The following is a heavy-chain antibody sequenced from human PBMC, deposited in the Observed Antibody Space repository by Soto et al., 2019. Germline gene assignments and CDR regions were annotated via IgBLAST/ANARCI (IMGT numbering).Heavy chain of an antibody. V-gene: IGHV1-69*12. CDR2: IIPVFGTP. Sequence: QVQLVQSGAEVRKPGSSVKVSCKASGGNFRKYAISWVRQAPGQGLEWMGDIIPVFGTPHYAQKFQGRVTITADEFTRTAYMELSSLRSEDTAVYYCARGIENCVSTSCRKNWFDPWGQGTLVTVSS. J-gene: IGHJ5*02. CDR1: GGNFRKYA. D-gene: IGHD2-2*01. CDR3: ARGIENCVSTSCRKNWFDP.